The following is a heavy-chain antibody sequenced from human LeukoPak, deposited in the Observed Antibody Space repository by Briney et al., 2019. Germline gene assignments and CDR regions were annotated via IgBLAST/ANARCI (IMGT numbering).Heavy chain of an antibody. J-gene: IGHJ4*02. V-gene: IGHV3-9*01. CDR3: AKDVRYWRYYDSSGYGFDY. D-gene: IGHD3-22*01. CDR1: EFTFDDYA. CDR2: ISWNSGSI. Sequence: PGRSLRLSCAASEFTFDDYAMHWVRQAPGKGLEWVSGISWNSGSIGYADSVKGRFTISRDNAKNSLYLQMNSLRADDTALYYCAKDVRYWRYYDSSGYGFDYWGQGTLVTVSS.